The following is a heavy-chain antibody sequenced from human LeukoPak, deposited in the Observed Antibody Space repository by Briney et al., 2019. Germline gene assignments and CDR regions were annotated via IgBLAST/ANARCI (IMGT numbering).Heavy chain of an antibody. D-gene: IGHD2-2*01. CDR1: GVTFSSYA. Sequence: PGGSLRLSCAASGVTFSSYAMHWVRQAPGKGLEWVGVISYDGSNKYYADSVKGRVTISRDNSKNTLYLQMNSLRAEDTAVYYCARDRFWSVVPAAIPYYFDCWGQGTLVTVSS. V-gene: IGHV3-30*04. CDR2: ISYDGSNK. J-gene: IGHJ4*02. CDR3: ARDRFWSVVPAAIPYYFDC.